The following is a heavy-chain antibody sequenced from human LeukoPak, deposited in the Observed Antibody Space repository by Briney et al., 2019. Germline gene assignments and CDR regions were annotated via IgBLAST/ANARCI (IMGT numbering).Heavy chain of an antibody. V-gene: IGHV3-23*01. CDR3: AKDPSIVWDSWFDP. D-gene: IGHD3-22*01. J-gene: IGHJ5*02. CDR1: GFTFSSYA. Sequence: GGSLRLSCAASGFTFSSYAMSWVRQAPGKGLEWVSAISGSGGSTYYADSVKGRFTISRDNSKNALYLQMNSLRAEDTAVYYCAKDPSIVWDSWFDPWGQGTLVTVSS. CDR2: ISGSGGST.